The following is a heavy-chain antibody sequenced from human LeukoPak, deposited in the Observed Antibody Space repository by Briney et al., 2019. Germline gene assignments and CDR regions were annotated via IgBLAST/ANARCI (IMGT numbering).Heavy chain of an antibody. D-gene: IGHD3-9*01. J-gene: IGHJ4*02. V-gene: IGHV3-23*01. CDR2: ISGSGGST. CDR1: GFTFSSYA. Sequence: PGGSLRLYCAASGFTFSSYAMRWVRQAPGKGLEWVSAISGSGGSTYYADSVKGRFTISRDNSKNTLYLQMNSLRAEDTAVYYCEKDAQYDILTGYKGIDYWGQGTLVTVSS. CDR3: EKDAQYDILTGYKGIDY.